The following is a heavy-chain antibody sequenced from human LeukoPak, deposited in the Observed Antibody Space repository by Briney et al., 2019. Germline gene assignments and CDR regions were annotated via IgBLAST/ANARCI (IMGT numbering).Heavy chain of an antibody. V-gene: IGHV3-23*01. J-gene: IGHJ6*04. D-gene: IGHD2-21*02. CDR2: ISGSGGST. CDR1: GFTFSSYA. Sequence: PGGSLRLSCAASGFTFSSYAMSWVRQAPGKGLEWVSAISGSGGSTYYADSVKGRFTISRDNSKNTLYLQMNSLRAEDTAVYYCAKDTIVVMTATHSVWGKGTTVTVSS. CDR3: AKDTIVVMTATHSV.